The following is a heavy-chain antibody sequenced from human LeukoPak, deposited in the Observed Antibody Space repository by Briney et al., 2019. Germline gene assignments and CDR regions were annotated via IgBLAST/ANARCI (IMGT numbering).Heavy chain of an antibody. V-gene: IGHV3-9*01. Sequence: GGSLRLSCAASGFTFDDYAMHWVRQAPGKGLEWVSGISWNSGSIGYADSVKGRFTISRDNAKNSLYLQMNSLRAEDTALYYCAKHAYSGYDSGWFDSWGQGTLVTVSS. D-gene: IGHD5-12*01. CDR3: AKHAYSGYDSGWFDS. CDR2: ISWNSGSI. CDR1: GFTFDDYA. J-gene: IGHJ5*01.